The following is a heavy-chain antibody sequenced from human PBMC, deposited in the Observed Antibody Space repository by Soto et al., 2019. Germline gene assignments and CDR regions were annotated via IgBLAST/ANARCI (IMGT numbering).Heavy chain of an antibody. V-gene: IGHV4-39*01. CDR3: ASSGYSSGWYVDCFDY. CDR2: IYYSGST. J-gene: IGHJ4*02. CDR1: GGSISSSSYY. D-gene: IGHD6-13*01. Sequence: QLQLQESGPGLVKPSETLSLTCTVSGGSISSSSYYWGWIRQPPGKGLEWIGSIYYSGSTHYNPSPNSRLTISIDAPKYQFPLKLSSVTAADTAAYYCASSGYSSGWYVDCFDYWGQGTLVTVSS.